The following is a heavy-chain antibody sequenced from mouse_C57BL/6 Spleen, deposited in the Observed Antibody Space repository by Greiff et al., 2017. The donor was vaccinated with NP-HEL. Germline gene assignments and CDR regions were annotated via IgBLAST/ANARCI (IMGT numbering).Heavy chain of an antibody. CDR3: ATIYDGYRGYFDV. V-gene: IGHV5-4*01. D-gene: IGHD2-3*01. CDR2: ISDGGSYT. J-gene: IGHJ1*03. Sequence: DVQLVESGGGLVKPGGSLKLSCAASGFTFSSYAMSWVRQTPEKRLEWVATISDGGSYTYYPDNVKGRFTISRDNAKNNLYLQMSHLKSEDTAMYYCATIYDGYRGYFDVWGTGTTVTVSS. CDR1: GFTFSSYA.